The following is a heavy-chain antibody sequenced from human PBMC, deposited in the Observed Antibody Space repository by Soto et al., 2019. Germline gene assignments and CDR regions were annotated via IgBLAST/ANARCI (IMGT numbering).Heavy chain of an antibody. D-gene: IGHD4-17*01. V-gene: IGHV4-59*08. J-gene: IGHJ4*02. CDR1: GGSISSYY. CDR2: IYYSGST. Sequence: SSXTLSLTCTVSGGSISSYYSSWIRQPPGKGLEWIGYIYYSGSTNYNPSLKSRVTISVDTSKNQLSLKLSSVTAADTAVYYCARRYGYYFDYWGQGTLVTVS. CDR3: ARRYGYYFDY.